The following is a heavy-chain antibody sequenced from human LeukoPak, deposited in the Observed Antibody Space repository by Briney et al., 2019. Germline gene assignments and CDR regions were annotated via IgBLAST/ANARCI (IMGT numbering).Heavy chain of an antibody. CDR3: ARFYASGWLPFDY. V-gene: IGHV1-8*02. J-gene: IGHJ4*02. CDR2: MNPNSGNT. D-gene: IGHD6-19*01. Sequence: GASVTVSFTGSGYTFTVYYFHWVQQPPGQGLEWMGWMNPNSGNTGYAQKFQGRVTMTRNTSISTAYMELSSLRSEDTAVYYCARFYASGWLPFDYWGQGTLVTVSS. CDR1: GYTFTVYY.